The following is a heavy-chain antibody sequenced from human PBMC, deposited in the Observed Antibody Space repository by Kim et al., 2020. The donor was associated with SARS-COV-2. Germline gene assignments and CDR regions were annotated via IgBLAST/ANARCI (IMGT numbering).Heavy chain of an antibody. Sequence: TNSNPSLKSRVTISVETSKNQFPLKLSAVTAADTAVYYCARGAGGSGDYWGQGTLVTVSS. CDR2: T. CDR3: ARGAGGSGDY. J-gene: IGHJ4*02. D-gene: IGHD3-10*01. V-gene: IGHV4-59*09.